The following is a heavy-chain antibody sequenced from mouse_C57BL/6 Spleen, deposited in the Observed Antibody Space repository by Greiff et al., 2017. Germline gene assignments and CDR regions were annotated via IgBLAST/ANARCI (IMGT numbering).Heavy chain of an antibody. CDR2: IYPGSGNT. J-gene: IGHJ3*01. D-gene: IGHD1-1*01. CDR1: GYTFTDYY. Sequence: QVQLQQSGAELVRPGASVKLSCKASGYTFTDYYINWVKQRPGQGLEWIARIYPGSGNTYYNEKLKGEVTLTAEKSSSTAYMQLSSLTSEDSAVYFCTRELYYGSRSCFAYWGQGTLVTVSA. CDR3: TRELYYGSRSCFAY. V-gene: IGHV1-76*01.